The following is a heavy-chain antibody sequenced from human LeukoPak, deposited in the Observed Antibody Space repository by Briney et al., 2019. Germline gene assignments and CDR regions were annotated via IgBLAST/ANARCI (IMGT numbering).Heavy chain of an antibody. D-gene: IGHD1-26*01. Sequence: PGGSLRLSCAASGFTFSSYAMSWVRQAPGKGLEWVSAISGSGGSTYYADSVKGRFTISRDNSKNTLYLQMNSLRAEDTAVYYCAKDFVPREVSSCDYWGQGTLATVSS. CDR1: GFTFSSYA. CDR2: ISGSGGST. CDR3: AKDFVPREVSSCDY. V-gene: IGHV3-23*01. J-gene: IGHJ4*02.